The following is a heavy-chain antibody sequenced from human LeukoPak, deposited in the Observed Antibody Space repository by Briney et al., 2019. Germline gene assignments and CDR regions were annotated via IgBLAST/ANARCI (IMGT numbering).Heavy chain of an antibody. J-gene: IGHJ4*02. D-gene: IGHD6-25*01. CDR1: GFTFSSYW. Sequence: GGSLRLSCAASGFTFSSYWMYWVRQAPGTGLVWVSRINSDGRSTNYADSVKGRFTISRDNAKNTLYLQMNSLSAEDTAVYYCARAAAGFDYWGQGTLVTVSS. V-gene: IGHV3-74*01. CDR2: INSDGRST. CDR3: ARAAAGFDY.